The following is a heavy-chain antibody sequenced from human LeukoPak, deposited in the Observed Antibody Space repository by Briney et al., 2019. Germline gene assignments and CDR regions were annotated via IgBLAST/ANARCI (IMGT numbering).Heavy chain of an antibody. J-gene: IGHJ4*02. CDR1: GGTFSSYA. CDR2: IIPIFGTA. Sequence: SVKVSCKASGGTFSSYAISWVRQAPGQGLEWMGRIIPIFGTANYAQKFQGRVTITADESTSTAYMELSSLRSEDTAVYYCARDTPEDIVVVPAAYWGQGTLVTVSS. D-gene: IGHD2-2*01. CDR3: ARDTPEDIVVVPAAY. V-gene: IGHV1-69*13.